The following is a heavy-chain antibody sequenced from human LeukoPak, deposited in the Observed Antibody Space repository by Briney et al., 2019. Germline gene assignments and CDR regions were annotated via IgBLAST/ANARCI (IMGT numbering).Heavy chain of an antibody. CDR2: ISWDGGST. CDR1: GFTFDDYA. CDR3: AKDTAEYMYYYDSSGYLDY. V-gene: IGHV3-43D*03. J-gene: IGHJ4*02. D-gene: IGHD3-22*01. Sequence: GGSLRLSCAASGFTFDDYAMHWVRQAPGKGLEWVSLISWDGGSTYYADSVKGRFTISRDNSKNSLYLQMNSLRAEDTALYYCAKDTAEYMYYYDSSGYLDYWGQGTLVTVSS.